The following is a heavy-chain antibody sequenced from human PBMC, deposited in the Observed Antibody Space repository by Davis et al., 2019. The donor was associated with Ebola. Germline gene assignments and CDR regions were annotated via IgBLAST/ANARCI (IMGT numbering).Heavy chain of an antibody. V-gene: IGHV4-39*01. CDR2: IYYSGST. Sequence: MPSETLSLTCTVSGGSISSSNYYWGWIRQPPGKGLEWIGSIYYSGSTYYNPSLKSRVTISVDTSKNQFSLKLSSVTAADTAVYYCARLGIKYSRYLDYWGQGTLVTVSS. D-gene: IGHD6-6*01. CDR3: ARLGIKYSRYLDY. J-gene: IGHJ4*02. CDR1: GGSISSSNYY.